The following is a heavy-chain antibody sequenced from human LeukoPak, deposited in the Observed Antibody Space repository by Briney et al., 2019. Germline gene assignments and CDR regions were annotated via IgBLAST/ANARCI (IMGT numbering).Heavy chain of an antibody. CDR1: GFTFTSYS. D-gene: IGHD3-10*01. CDR3: AKGSF. CDR2: ISGGGGST. J-gene: IGHJ4*02. Sequence: AGGSLRLSCAASGFTFTSYSMNWVRQAPGKGLEWVSTISGGGGSTYYADSVKGRFTSSRDNSKNTLYLQMNNLRAEDTAAYYCAKGSFWGQGTLVTVSS. V-gene: IGHV3-23*01.